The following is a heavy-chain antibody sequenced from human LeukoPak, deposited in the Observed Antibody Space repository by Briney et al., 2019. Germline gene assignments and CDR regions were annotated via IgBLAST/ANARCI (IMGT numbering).Heavy chain of an antibody. CDR2: IRQDGGAK. V-gene: IGHV3-7*01. Sequence: GGSLRLSCAASGFTFSSYAMNWVRQAPGKGLEWVTNIRQDGGAKYYVDSVKGRFTISRDNAKNSLYLQMNSLRAEDTGVYYCATSSDAPANMWGQGTLVTVSS. J-gene: IGHJ4*02. CDR3: ATSSDAPANM. CDR1: GFTFSSYA. D-gene: IGHD2-2*01.